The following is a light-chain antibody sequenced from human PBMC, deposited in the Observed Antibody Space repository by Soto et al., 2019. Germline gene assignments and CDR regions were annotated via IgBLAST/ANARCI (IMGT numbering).Light chain of an antibody. Sequence: DIQMTQSPSSLSASVGDRVTITCRASQSISNYLNCYQQKPGKAPKLLIYAAFSLQSGVPSRFSGSGSGTDFTLTISSLQPEDFATYYCQQSYSTPPWTFGQGTNVEIK. CDR3: QQSYSTPPWT. J-gene: IGKJ1*01. CDR2: AAF. V-gene: IGKV1-39*01. CDR1: QSISNY.